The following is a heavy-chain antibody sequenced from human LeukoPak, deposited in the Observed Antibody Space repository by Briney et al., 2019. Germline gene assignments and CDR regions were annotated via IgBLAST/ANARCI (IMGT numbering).Heavy chain of an antibody. Sequence: GGSLRLSCAASGFTFSDYWMHWVRRAPGKGLEWVANIKADETEKYYVDSVKGRFTISRDNAKNSVFLQMNSLRVEDTAIYYCARALSAWGQGTLVTVSS. J-gene: IGHJ4*02. D-gene: IGHD3-3*01. CDR2: IKADETEK. V-gene: IGHV3-7*03. CDR1: GFTFSDYW. CDR3: ARALSA.